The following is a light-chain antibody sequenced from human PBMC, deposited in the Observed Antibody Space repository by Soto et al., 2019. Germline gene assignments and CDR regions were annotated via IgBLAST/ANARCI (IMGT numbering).Light chain of an antibody. CDR1: QGISNY. V-gene: IGKV1-27*01. Sequence: DIQMTQSPSSLSASVGDRVAITCRASQGISNYLAWYQQKPGKVPKLLIYAASTLQSGVPSRFSGSGSRIYFTISISSLQPEDVATHYCEKYNSAPFTSGHRTKVDIK. J-gene: IGKJ3*01. CDR3: EKYNSAPFT. CDR2: AAS.